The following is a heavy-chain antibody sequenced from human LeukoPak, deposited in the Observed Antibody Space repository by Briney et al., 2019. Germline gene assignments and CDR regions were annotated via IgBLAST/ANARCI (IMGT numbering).Heavy chain of an antibody. V-gene: IGHV1-69*13. CDR2: IIPIFGTA. J-gene: IGHJ6*03. CDR1: GGTFSSYA. CDR3: ARKGSDSGYASYYYMDV. Sequence: RASVKVSCKASGGTFSSYAISWVRQAPGQGLEWMGGIIPIFGTANYAQKFQGRVTITADESTSTAYMELSSLRSEDTAVYYCARKGSDSGYASYYYMDVWGKGTTVTVSS. D-gene: IGHD5-12*01.